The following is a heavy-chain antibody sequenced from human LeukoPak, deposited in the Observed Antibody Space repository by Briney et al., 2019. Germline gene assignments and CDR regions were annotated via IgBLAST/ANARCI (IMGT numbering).Heavy chain of an antibody. CDR3: TRSPTKRVPEDY. D-gene: IGHD2-2*01. V-gene: IGHV4-4*02. CDR2: IFHSGST. CDR1: SDSIFTSNW. J-gene: IGHJ4*02. Sequence: SETLSLTCTVSSDSIFTSNWWSWVRQPPGKGLEWIGQIFHSGSTSYSPSLKSRVTISMDKSKNQISLRLTSVTAADTAVYYCTRSPTKRVPEDYWGQGTLVTVSS.